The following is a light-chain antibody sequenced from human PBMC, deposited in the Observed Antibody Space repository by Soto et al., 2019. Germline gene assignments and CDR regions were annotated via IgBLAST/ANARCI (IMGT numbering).Light chain of an antibody. Sequence: DIVMTQSPHSLPVTPGEPASISCRSNQRLQDSNGYNYVDWDLQRAGQSPQFLIHLSFTWATGVPDRFSGSGSGTDFTLKISRVEAEDVGVYYCMQGTHWPPTFGQGTKV. V-gene: IGKV2-28*01. CDR3: MQGTHWPPT. CDR1: QRLQDSNGYNY. CDR2: LSF. J-gene: IGKJ1*01.